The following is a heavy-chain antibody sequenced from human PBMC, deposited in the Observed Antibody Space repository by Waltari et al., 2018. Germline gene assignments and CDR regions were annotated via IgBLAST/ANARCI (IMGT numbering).Heavy chain of an antibody. V-gene: IGHV3-23*01. Sequence: EVQLLESGGGLEQPGGSLRLSCAGSGFTFNSYAMNWVRQAPGKGLGWVSGISGSGTSTYYADSLRGRFTISRDNSKNTLYLQMNSLRAEDTAVYFCARGSIEFRLDRSGYFYYFDYWGQGTLVSVSS. CDR1: GFTFNSYA. CDR3: ARGSIEFRLDRSGYFYYFDY. J-gene: IGHJ4*02. D-gene: IGHD3-22*01. CDR2: ISGSGTST.